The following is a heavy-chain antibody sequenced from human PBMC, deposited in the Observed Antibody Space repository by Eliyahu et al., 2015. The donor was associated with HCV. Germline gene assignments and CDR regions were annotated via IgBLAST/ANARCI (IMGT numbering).Heavy chain of an antibody. D-gene: IGHD3/OR15-3a*01. Sequence: QITLRESGPSLVKPTQTLTLTCTVSEFSLNTGGIGVGWVRQPPGKALEWLGIIYWDDEKRYSPSLKTRLTITKDTSRNQVVLILTNVDPADTATYYCARRPTAFSGPTGFDFWGQGTLVTVSS. CDR3: ARRPTAFSGPTGFDF. CDR2: IYWDDEK. V-gene: IGHV2-5*02. J-gene: IGHJ4*02. CDR1: EFSLNTGGIG.